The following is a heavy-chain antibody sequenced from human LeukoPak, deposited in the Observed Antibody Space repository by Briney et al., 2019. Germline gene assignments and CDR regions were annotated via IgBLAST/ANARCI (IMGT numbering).Heavy chain of an antibody. CDR1: GFTFSSYG. Sequence: PGRSLRLSCAASGFTFSSYGMHWVRQAPGKGLEWVAVISYDGSNQYYADSVKGRFTISRDNSKNTLYLQMDSLRAEDTAVHYCAKARYCTSTSCYRLTYYYYYGMDVWGQGTTVAVSS. J-gene: IGHJ6*02. CDR2: ISYDGSNQ. V-gene: IGHV3-30*18. D-gene: IGHD2-2*01. CDR3: AKARYCTSTSCYRLTYYYYYGMDV.